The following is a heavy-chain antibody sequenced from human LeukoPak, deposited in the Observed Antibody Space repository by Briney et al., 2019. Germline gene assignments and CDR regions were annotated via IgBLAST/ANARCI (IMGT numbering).Heavy chain of an antibody. CDR2: INYSGST. Sequence: SETLSLTCTVSGGSISGYYWSWIRQPPGKGLEWIGYINYSGSTNYNPSLKSRVTISVDTSKNQFSLKLSSVTAADTAVYYCARRTRTGATAGGNYYYYYMDVWGTGTTVTVSS. D-gene: IGHD1-1*01. V-gene: IGHV4-59*01. CDR1: GGSISGYY. J-gene: IGHJ6*03. CDR3: ARRTRTGATAGGNYYYYYMDV.